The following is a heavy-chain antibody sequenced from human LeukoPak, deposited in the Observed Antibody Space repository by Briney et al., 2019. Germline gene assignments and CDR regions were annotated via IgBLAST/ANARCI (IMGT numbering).Heavy chain of an antibody. CDR3: ASPGGYDFWSGPFDY. D-gene: IGHD3-3*01. V-gene: IGHV3-48*03. J-gene: IGHJ4*02. CDR2: ISSSGSTI. Sequence: GGSLRLSCAASGFTFSSYEMNWVRQAPGKGLEWVSYISSSGSTIYYADSVKGRFTISRDNAQNSLYLQMNSLRAEDTAVYYCASPGGYDFWSGPFDYWGQGTLVTVSS. CDR1: GFTFSSYE.